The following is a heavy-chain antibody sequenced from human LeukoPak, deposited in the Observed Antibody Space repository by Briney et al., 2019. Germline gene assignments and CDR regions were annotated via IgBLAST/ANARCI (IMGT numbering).Heavy chain of an antibody. J-gene: IGHJ4*02. CDR2: ISYDGSNK. D-gene: IGHD3-22*01. Sequence: GGSLRLSCAASGFTFGSYAMHWVRQAPGKGLEWVAAISYDGSNKYYADSVKGRFTISRDNSKNTLYLQMNSLRAEDTAVYYCARDLLAYYYDSSGYTWGQGTLVTVSS. CDR1: GFTFGSYA. CDR3: ARDLLAYYYDSSGYT. V-gene: IGHV3-30*04.